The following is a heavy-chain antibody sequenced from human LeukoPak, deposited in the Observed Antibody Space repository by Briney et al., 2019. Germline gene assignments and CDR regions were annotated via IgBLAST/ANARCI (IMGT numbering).Heavy chain of an antibody. J-gene: IGHJ4*02. CDR2: INHSGST. Sequence: GSLRLSCAASGFTFSSNYMSWIRQPPGKGLEWIGEINHSGSTNYNPSLKSRVTISVDTSKNQFSLKLSSVTAADTAVYYCARGRGYCSGGSCWYYFDYWGQGTLVTVSS. D-gene: IGHD2-15*01. CDR3: ARGRGYCSGGSCWYYFDY. V-gene: IGHV4-34*01. CDR1: GFTFSSNY.